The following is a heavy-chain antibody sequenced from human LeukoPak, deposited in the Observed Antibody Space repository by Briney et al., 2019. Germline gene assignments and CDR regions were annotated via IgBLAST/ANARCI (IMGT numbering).Heavy chain of an antibody. CDR3: ARPKYSGSYYFDY. Sequence: PGGSLRLSCAASGFTFSNFAMSWVRQAPGKGLEWVSAISISGDSTRYADSVKGRFTISRDNSKNTLCLQMNSLRAEDTAVYYCARPKYSGSYYFDYWGQGTMVTVSS. V-gene: IGHV3-23*01. D-gene: IGHD1-26*01. CDR1: GFTFSNFA. J-gene: IGHJ4*03. CDR2: ISISGDST.